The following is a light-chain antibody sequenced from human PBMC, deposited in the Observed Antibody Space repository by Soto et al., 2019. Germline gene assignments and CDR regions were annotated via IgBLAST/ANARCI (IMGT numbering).Light chain of an antibody. V-gene: IGLV1-47*01. CDR2: RNN. Sequence: QSVLTQPPSASGTPGPRVTISCSGSSSNIGSNYVYWYQQLPGTAPKLLIYRNNQRPSGVPDRFSGSKSGTSASLAIGGLRSEDEADYYCATWDDSLSGPHVVFGGGTKLTVL. CDR1: SSNIGSNY. CDR3: ATWDDSLSGPHVV. J-gene: IGLJ2*01.